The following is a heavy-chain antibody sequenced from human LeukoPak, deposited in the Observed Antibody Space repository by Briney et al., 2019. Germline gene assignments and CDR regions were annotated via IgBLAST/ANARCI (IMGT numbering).Heavy chain of an antibody. D-gene: IGHD1-26*01. J-gene: IGHJ4*02. CDR2: ISSSSIYI. Sequence: PGGSLRLSCAASGFTFSSYDMNWVRQAPGKGLEWVSSISSSSIYIYYADSVKGRVTISRDNAKNSLYLQMNSLRAEDTAVYYCASPTAGATSLTDYWGQGTLVTVSS. V-gene: IGHV3-21*01. CDR1: GFTFSSYD. CDR3: ASPTAGATSLTDY.